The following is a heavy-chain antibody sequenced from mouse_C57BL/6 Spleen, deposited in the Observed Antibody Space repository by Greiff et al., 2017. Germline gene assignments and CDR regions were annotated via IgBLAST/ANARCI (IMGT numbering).Heavy chain of an antibody. J-gene: IGHJ2*01. CDR3: ARGELGRWDFDY. CDR2: ISYSGST. Sequence: DVKLVESGPGMVKPSQSLSLTCTVTGYSITSGYDWHWIRHFPGNKLEWMGYISYSGSTNYNPSLKSRISITHDTSKNHFFLKLNSVTTEDTATYYCARGELGRWDFDYWGQGTTLTVSS. CDR1: GYSITSGYD. V-gene: IGHV3-1*01. D-gene: IGHD4-1*01.